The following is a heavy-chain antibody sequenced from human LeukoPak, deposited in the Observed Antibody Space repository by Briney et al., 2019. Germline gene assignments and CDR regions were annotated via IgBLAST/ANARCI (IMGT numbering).Heavy chain of an antibody. Sequence: GGSLRLSCAVSGFTFSSYAMSWVRQAPGEGLEWVSAISGSGGSTYYAGSVKGRFTISRDNSKNTLYLQMNSLRAEDTAVYYCAKDQYSGSYSCFDYWGQGTLVTVSS. V-gene: IGHV3-23*01. J-gene: IGHJ4*02. CDR3: AKDQYSGSYSCFDY. CDR2: ISGSGGST. CDR1: GFTFSSYA. D-gene: IGHD1-26*01.